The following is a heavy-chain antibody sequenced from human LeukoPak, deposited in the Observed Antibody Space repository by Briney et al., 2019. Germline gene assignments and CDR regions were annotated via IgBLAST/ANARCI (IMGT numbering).Heavy chain of an antibody. Sequence: GGSLRLSCAASGFTFSSYSMNWVRQAPGKGLEWVSSISSSSSYIYYADSVKGRFTISRDNAKNSLYLQMNSLRAEDTAVYYCARVGYCSGGSCSTRGMYAFDIWGRGTMVTVSS. CDR1: GFTFSSYS. CDR2: ISSSSSYI. CDR3: ARVGYCSGGSCSTRGMYAFDI. J-gene: IGHJ3*02. D-gene: IGHD2-15*01. V-gene: IGHV3-21*01.